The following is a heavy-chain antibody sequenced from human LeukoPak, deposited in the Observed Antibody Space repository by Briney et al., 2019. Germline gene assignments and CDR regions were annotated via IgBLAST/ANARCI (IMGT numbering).Heavy chain of an antibody. Sequence: SETLTLTCAVYGGSFIGYYWSWIRQPPGKGLEWIGEINHFGSTNYNPSLKSRVTISIDTSKNQFSLKLSSVTAADTAVYYCARIRSRKWGFDYWGQGTLVTVSS. CDR2: INHFGST. V-gene: IGHV4-34*01. CDR3: ARIRSRKWGFDY. CDR1: GGSFIGYY. D-gene: IGHD1-26*01. J-gene: IGHJ4*02.